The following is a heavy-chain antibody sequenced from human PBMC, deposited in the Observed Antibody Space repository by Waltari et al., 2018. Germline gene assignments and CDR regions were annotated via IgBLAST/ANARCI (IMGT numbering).Heavy chain of an antibody. V-gene: IGHV4-61*02. D-gene: IGHD3-22*01. J-gene: IGHJ6*02. CDR1: CGAISSGSFY. CDR3: ASGYYDSSGYHLVHYGMDV. Sequence: QVQLQESGPGLVKPSQTLSLTCTVSCGAISSGSFYCSWIRQAAGEGLEWIWRIDASGSNKYNPCRKSRVIIAVDTSMNQFALKVSAVTAADTAVYYCASGYYDSSGYHLVHYGMDVWGQGTTVTVSS. CDR2: IDASGSN.